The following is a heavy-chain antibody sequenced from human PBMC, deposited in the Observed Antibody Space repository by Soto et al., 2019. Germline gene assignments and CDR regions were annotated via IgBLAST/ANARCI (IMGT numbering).Heavy chain of an antibody. CDR3: ARYIPGVRYYGMDV. Sequence: EVQLLESGGGLVQPGGSLRLSCAASGFTFSSYARKWVRQDPGKGLEWVSLIGESGTPTYYADSVKGRFTISRDNSGNTLFLEMYSLRAEDTAVYYCARYIPGVRYYGMDVLGPGTTVTVSS. J-gene: IGHJ6*02. D-gene: IGHD2-2*01. CDR1: GFTFSSYA. CDR2: IGESGTPT. V-gene: IGHV3-23*01.